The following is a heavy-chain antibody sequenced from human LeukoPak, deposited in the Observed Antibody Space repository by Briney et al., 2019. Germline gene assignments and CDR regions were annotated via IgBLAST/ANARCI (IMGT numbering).Heavy chain of an antibody. J-gene: IGHJ3*02. CDR2: IYPGDSDT. CDR1: GYSFTSYW. V-gene: IGHV5-51*01. Sequence: GESLKISCKGSGYSFTSYWIGWVRQMPGKGLEWMGTIYPGDSDTRYSPSFQGQVTISADKSISTAYLQWSSLKASDTATYYCARQDQSPRGSLLDAFDIWGQGTMVTVSS. CDR3: ARQDQSPRGSLLDAFDI. D-gene: IGHD2/OR15-2a*01.